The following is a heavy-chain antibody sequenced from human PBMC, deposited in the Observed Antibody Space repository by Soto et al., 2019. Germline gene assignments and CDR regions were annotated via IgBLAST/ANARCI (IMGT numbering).Heavy chain of an antibody. J-gene: IGHJ5*01. D-gene: IGHD3-10*02. CDR1: GGSISSYY. Sequence: QVQLQESGPGLVKPSETLSLTCTVSGGSISSYYWSWIRQPPGKGLEWIGFIFYSGSTSYNPSLTCRVTISIDTSEYQCSVKLNSVTAADTVVYYCASMIGDPVLSFDSWGQGTRVAVSS. CDR2: IFYSGST. CDR3: ASMIGDPVLSFDS. V-gene: IGHV4-59*01.